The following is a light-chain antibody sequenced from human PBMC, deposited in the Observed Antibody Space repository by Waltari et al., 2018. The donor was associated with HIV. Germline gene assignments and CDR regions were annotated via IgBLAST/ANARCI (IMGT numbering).Light chain of an antibody. CDR1: SRDVGGYDF. V-gene: IGLV2-14*01. CDR2: EVS. J-gene: IGLJ1*01. CDR3: TSYTSSTTLV. Sequence: QSALPQSASVSGSPGPSITISCPGTSRDVGGYDFVSWYQQHPGKAPKLMIYEVSNRPSGVSTRFSGSKSGNTASLIISGLQAEDEADYYCTSYTSSTTLVFGTGTKVTVL.